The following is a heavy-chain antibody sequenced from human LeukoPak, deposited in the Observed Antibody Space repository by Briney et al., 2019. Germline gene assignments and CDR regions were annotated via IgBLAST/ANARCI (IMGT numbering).Heavy chain of an antibody. J-gene: IGHJ4*02. CDR2: IIPILGKA. D-gene: IGHD3-22*01. Sequence: ASVKVSCKASGGTFSSYTISWMRQAPGQGLEWMGRIIPILGKANYAKKFQGRVTITADKSTSTAYMELSSLRSEDTAVYYCARDYYDSSGYYPGYWGQETLVTVSS. CDR3: ARDYYDSSGYYPGY. CDR1: GGTFSSYT. V-gene: IGHV1-69*08.